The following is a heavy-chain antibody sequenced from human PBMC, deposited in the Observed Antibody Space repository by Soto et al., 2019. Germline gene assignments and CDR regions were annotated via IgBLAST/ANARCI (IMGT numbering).Heavy chain of an antibody. CDR2: ISGSGGST. CDR1: GFTFSSYA. V-gene: IGHV3-23*01. Sequence: GGSLRLSCAASGFTFSSYAMSWVRQAPGKGLEWVSGISGSGGSTYYADSVKGRFTISRDNSKNTLYLQMNSLRAEDTAVYYCARDKPTTETRYYYYYGMDVWGQGTTVTV. CDR3: ARDKPTTETRYYYYYGMDV. J-gene: IGHJ6*02. D-gene: IGHD4-17*01.